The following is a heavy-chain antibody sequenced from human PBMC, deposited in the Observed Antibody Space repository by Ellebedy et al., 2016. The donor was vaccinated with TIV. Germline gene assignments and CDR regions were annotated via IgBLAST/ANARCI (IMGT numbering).Heavy chain of an antibody. CDR1: GFTFSSYS. V-gene: IGHV3-21*01. Sequence: GESLKISXAASGFTFSSYSMNWVRQAPGKGLEWVSSISSSSSYIYYADSVKGRFTISRDNAKNSLYLQMNSLRAEDTAVYYCARAVDTAMPQPKDYWGQGTLVTVSS. CDR3: ARAVDTAMPQPKDY. J-gene: IGHJ4*02. CDR2: ISSSSSYI. D-gene: IGHD5-18*01.